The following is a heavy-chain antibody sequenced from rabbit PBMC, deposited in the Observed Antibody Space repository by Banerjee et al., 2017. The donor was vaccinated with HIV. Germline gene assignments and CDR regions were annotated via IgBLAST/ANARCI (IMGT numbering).Heavy chain of an antibody. Sequence: QEQLEESGGDLVKPGASLTLTCTGSGFSFSSGYDMCWVRQAPGKGLEWIAYIHPHAGNIDYATWTKGRFTISKSSSTTVTLQMTSLTAADTATYFCARGVFSGWGVHGYLNLWGQGTLVTVS. CDR1: GFSFSSGYD. V-gene: IGHV1S45*01. J-gene: IGHJ4*01. CDR3: ARGVFSGWGVHGYLNL. D-gene: IGHD4-1*01. CDR2: IHPHAGNI.